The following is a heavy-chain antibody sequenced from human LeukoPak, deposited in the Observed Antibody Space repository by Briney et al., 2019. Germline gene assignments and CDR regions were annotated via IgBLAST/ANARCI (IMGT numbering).Heavy chain of an antibody. CDR2: TRNKANSHST. V-gene: IGHV3-72*01. CDR1: GFTFSSYS. D-gene: IGHD5-12*01. J-gene: IGHJ4*02. Sequence: GGSLRLSCAASGFTFSSYSMNWVRQAPGKGLEWVARTRNKANSHSTEYAASVKGRFTISRDDSQNSLYLQMKSLKNEDTAVYYCTSCAYDYRFFENWGQGTLVTVSS. CDR3: TSCAYDYRFFEN.